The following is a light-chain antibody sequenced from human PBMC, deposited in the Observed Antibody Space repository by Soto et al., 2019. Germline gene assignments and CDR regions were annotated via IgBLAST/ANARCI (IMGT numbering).Light chain of an antibody. CDR2: EVT. CDR1: SSDVGSYNH. CDR3: SLKTNIITRV. Sequence: QSALTQPPSVSGSPGQSVTISCTGTSSDVGSYNHVSWYQQSPGTAPKVIIYEVTNRPSGVPDRFSGSKSGNTASLTISGLQAEDEADYYCSLKTNIITRVFGGGTKVTVL. V-gene: IGLV2-18*01. J-gene: IGLJ3*02.